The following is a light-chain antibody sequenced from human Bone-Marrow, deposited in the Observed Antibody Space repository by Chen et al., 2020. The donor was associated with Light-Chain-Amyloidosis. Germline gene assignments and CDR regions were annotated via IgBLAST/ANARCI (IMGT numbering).Light chain of an antibody. CDR1: DLTTKD. CDR3: QSADRSGTYEVI. CDR2: RDT. Sequence: SYELTQPPSVSVSPGQTARITCSGDDLTTKDANWSQRKPGQAPVLVRHRDTERPSGISERFSGSSSGTTATLTISGVQAEDEADYHCQSADRSGTYEVIFGGGTKLTVL. J-gene: IGLJ2*01. V-gene: IGLV3-25*03.